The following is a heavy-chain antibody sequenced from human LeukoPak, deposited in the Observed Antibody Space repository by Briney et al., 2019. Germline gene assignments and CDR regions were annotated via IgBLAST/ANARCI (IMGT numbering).Heavy chain of an antibody. Sequence: GGSLRLSCAASGFTFSNHSMNWVRQAPGKGLEWVSYISSSSSTIYYADSVKGRFTISRDNAKNSLYLQMNSLRAEDTAVYYCARGRDGDYVPYFDYWGQGTLVTVSS. V-gene: IGHV3-48*01. CDR1: GFTFSNHS. CDR3: ARGRDGDYVPYFDY. J-gene: IGHJ4*02. D-gene: IGHD4-17*01. CDR2: ISSSSSTI.